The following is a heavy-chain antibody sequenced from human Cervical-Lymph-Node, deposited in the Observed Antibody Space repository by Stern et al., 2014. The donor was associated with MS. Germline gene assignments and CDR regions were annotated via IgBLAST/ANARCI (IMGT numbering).Heavy chain of an antibody. CDR2: VVNDGSKE. V-gene: IGHV3-33*01. D-gene: IGHD2/OR15-2a*01. CDR1: GLTFSTSV. Sequence: VQLVESGGGVVQPGRSLRLSCVASGLTFSTSVMHWVRQAPGKGLEWVAVVVNDGSKEHFTESVKGRFSTSRDTAKNTLHLQMSSLRAEDTAVYFCATSTASDAFDIWGQGTLVTVSS. CDR3: ATSTASDAFDI. J-gene: IGHJ3*02.